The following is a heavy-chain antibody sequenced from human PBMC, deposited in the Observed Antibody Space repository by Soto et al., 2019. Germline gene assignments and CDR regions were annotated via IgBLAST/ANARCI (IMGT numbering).Heavy chain of an antibody. CDR1: GYTFTSSY. J-gene: IGHJ4*02. V-gene: IGHV1-46*03. CDR3: ARGGHIAVVTDSFDS. CDR2: INPMGGSP. Sequence: GASVKVSCKASGYTFTSSYIHWVRQAPGQGLEWMAIINPMGGSPNYAQKFQGRVTVTMDTSASTVYMELTSLRSADTAVYYFARGGHIAVVTDSFDSWGQGTLVTVSS. D-gene: IGHD2-21*02.